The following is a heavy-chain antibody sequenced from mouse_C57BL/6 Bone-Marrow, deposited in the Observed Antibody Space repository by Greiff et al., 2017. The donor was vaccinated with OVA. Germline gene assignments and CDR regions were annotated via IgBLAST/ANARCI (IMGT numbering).Heavy chain of an antibody. CDR1: GFNIKDDY. J-gene: IGHJ3*01. CDR2: IDPENGDT. Sequence: VQLQQSGAELVRPGASVKLSCTASGFNIKDDYMHWVKQRPEQGLEWIGWIDPENGDTEYASKFQGKATITADTSSNTAYLQLSSLTSEDTAVYYGTSGIVPYGREAYWGQGTLVTVSA. CDR3: TSGIVPYGREAY. V-gene: IGHV14-4*01. D-gene: IGHD1-1*01.